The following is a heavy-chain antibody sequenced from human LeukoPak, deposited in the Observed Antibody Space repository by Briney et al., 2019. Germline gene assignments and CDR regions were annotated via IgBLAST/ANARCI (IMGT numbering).Heavy chain of an antibody. CDR3: ARHDYSNYGYFDC. Sequence: SETLSLTCTVSGGSISSYYWSWIRQLPGKGLEWIGYIYYSGSTNYNPSLKSRVTISVDTSKNQFSLKLSSVTAADTAVYYCARHDYSNYGYFDCWGQGTLVTVSS. CDR1: GGSISSYY. V-gene: IGHV4-59*08. J-gene: IGHJ4*02. D-gene: IGHD4-4*01. CDR2: IYYSGST.